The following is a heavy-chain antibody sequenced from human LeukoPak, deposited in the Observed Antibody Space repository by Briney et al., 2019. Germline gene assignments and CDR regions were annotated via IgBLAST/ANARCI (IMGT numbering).Heavy chain of an antibody. CDR1: GGSISGYY. Sequence: SETLSLTCTVSGGSISGYYWSWIRQPAGKGLEWIGLMYTSGSTNYNPSLKSRVTMSVDTSKNQFYLKLSSVTAADTAVYYCARGDGYNYYRWFDPWGQGTLVTVSS. CDR3: ARGDGYNYYRWFDP. J-gene: IGHJ5*02. CDR2: MYTSGST. D-gene: IGHD5-24*01. V-gene: IGHV4-4*07.